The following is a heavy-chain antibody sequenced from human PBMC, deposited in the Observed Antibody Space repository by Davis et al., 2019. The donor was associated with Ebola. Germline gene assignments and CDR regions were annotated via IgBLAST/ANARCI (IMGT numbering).Heavy chain of an antibody. CDR2: INHSGST. V-gene: IGHV4-34*01. Sequence: SETLSLTCAVYGGSFSGYYWSWIRQPPGKGLEWIGEINHSGSTNYNPSLKRRVTISVDTSKNQFSLKLSSVTAADTAVYYCARPGRSNWYWYTDLDVWGQGTTVTVSS. J-gene: IGHJ6*02. CDR3: ARPGRSNWYWYTDLDV. CDR1: GGSFSGYY. D-gene: IGHD6-13*01.